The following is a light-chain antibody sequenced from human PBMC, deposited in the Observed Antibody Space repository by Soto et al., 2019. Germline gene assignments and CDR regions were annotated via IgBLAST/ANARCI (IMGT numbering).Light chain of an antibody. Sequence: QSVLTQPPSVSGAPGQRVTISCTGGSSDLGAGYDVHWYQHVPGTAPKLLISGNTNRPSGVPDRFSGSKSGTSASLAITGLQAEDEDDYYCQSYDNSLSGSVVFGGGTKLTVL. V-gene: IGLV1-40*01. CDR2: GNT. J-gene: IGLJ2*01. CDR1: SSDLGAGYD. CDR3: QSYDNSLSGSVV.